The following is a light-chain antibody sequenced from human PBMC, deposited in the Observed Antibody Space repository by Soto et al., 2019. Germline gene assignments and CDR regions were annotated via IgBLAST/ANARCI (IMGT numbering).Light chain of an antibody. Sequence: DIQMTQSPSSLSASVGDRVTITCQASQDINNYFNWYQQKPGKAPRLLIYDASNLETGVPSRFSGSGSATDFTFTISSLQPEDIATYYCHQFYDLPYTFGQGTKLEIK. V-gene: IGKV1-33*01. CDR2: DAS. J-gene: IGKJ2*01. CDR1: QDINNY. CDR3: HQFYDLPYT.